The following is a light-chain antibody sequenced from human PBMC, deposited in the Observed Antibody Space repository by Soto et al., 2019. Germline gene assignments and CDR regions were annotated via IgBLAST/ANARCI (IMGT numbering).Light chain of an antibody. V-gene: IGKV3-15*01. Sequence: EIVMTQSPATLSVSPGERATLSCRASQSVSVNLAWYQQKPGQPPRLLIYGASTRATGIPARFSGSGSGTEFTLTISGLQSEDFVVYYCQQYSNWPPAYTFGQGTKLEIK. CDR3: QQYSNWPPAYT. CDR1: QSVSVN. J-gene: IGKJ2*01. CDR2: GAS.